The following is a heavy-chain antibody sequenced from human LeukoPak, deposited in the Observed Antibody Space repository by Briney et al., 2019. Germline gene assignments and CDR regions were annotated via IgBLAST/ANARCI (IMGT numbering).Heavy chain of an antibody. CDR3: ARGRVSSNSWYNPIFDY. V-gene: IGHV1-69*05. Sequence: GASVKVSCKASGGTFSSYAISWVRQAPGQGLEWMGGIMPIFGTSNYAQKFQGRVTITTDESTSTAYMELSSLRSEDTALYYCARGRVSSNSWYNPIFDYWGQGTQVTVYS. CDR1: GGTFSSYA. D-gene: IGHD6-13*01. J-gene: IGHJ4*02. CDR2: IMPIFGTS.